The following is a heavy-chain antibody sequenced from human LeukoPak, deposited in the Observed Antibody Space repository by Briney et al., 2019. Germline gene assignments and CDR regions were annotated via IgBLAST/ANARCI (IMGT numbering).Heavy chain of an antibody. CDR2: IYTSGNT. CDR3: ARDYYDSSGTSGAFDI. V-gene: IGHV4-4*07. CDR1: GGSIGSYY. J-gene: IGHJ3*02. Sequence: PSETLSLTCTVSGGSIGSYYWNWIRQPAGKGLEWIGRIYTSGNTNYNPSLKSRVTMSVDTSKNQFSLKLSSVTAADTAVYYCARDYYDSSGTSGAFDIWGQGTMVTVSS. D-gene: IGHD3-22*01.